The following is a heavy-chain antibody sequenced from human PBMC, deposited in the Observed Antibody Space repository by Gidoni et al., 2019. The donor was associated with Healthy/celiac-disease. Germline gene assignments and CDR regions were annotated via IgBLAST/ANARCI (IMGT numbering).Heavy chain of an antibody. J-gene: IGHJ2*01. Sequence: EVQLLESGRGLLQPGGSLRLSCAASGFTFTSNAIGWVRHAPGKGVEWVSAISGSGGSTYYADAVKGRFTISRDNSKNTLYLQMNSLRAEDTAVYYCAKDQSYNWNYDLGLWGRCTLVTVSS. CDR1: GFTFTSNA. V-gene: IGHV3-23*01. CDR2: ISGSGGST. D-gene: IGHD1-7*01. CDR3: AKDQSYNWNYDLGL.